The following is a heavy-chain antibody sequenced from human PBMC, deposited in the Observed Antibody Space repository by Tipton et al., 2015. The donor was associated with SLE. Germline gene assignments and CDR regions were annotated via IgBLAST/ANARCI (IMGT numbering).Heavy chain of an antibody. CDR3: ASSKRGWPFDY. CDR2: ISWNSGSI. J-gene: IGHJ4*02. D-gene: IGHD6-19*01. Sequence: VQLVQPGGGLVQPGRSQRLSCAASGFTFDDYAMHWVRQAPGKGLEWVSGISWNSGSIGYADSVKGRFTISRDNAKNSLYLQMNSLRAEDTALYYCASSKRGWPFDYWGQGTLVTVSS. CDR1: GFTFDDYA. V-gene: IGHV3-9*01.